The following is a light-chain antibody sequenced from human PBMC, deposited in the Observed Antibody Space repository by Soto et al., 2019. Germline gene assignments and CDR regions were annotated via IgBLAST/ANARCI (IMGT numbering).Light chain of an antibody. V-gene: IGKV3-20*01. Sequence: EIVLKHPPCTLCLSPGDAATPHRSATQPVDSTYLAWYQQKPGQSPRLLIYGASSRATGIPDRFSGSGSGTDFTLTISSLEPEDFAVYYCQQYGRSGTFGQGTKVDI. CDR3: QQYGRSGT. CDR2: GAS. CDR1: QPVDSTY. J-gene: IGKJ1*01.